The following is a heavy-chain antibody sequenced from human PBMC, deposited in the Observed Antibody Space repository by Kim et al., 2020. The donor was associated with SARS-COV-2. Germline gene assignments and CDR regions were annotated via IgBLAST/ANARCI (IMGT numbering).Heavy chain of an antibody. D-gene: IGHD5-12*01. CDR1: GLPFSDST. Sequence: GGSLRLSCVASGLPFSDSTMHWVRQASGKGLEWVGHIRRKVDGYATAYAASLEGRFTISRDDSRDTAYLQMNSLKTEDTGVYYCTRRPSGYDGWGQGTLVTVSS. V-gene: IGHV3-73*01. CDR2: IRRKVDGYAT. J-gene: IGHJ4*02. CDR3: TRRPSGYDG.